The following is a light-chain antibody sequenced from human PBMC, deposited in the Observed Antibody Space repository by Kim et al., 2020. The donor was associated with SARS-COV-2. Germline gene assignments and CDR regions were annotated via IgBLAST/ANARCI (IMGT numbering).Light chain of an antibody. Sequence: PASISCRSSQSLLHSNAYNYLDWYLQKPGQSPQLLIYLGSNRASGVPDRLSGSGSGTDFTLKISRVEAEDVGVYYCMQALQTPITFGQGTRLEIK. CDR3: MQALQTPIT. J-gene: IGKJ5*01. CDR1: QSLLHSNAYNY. CDR2: LGS. V-gene: IGKV2-28*01.